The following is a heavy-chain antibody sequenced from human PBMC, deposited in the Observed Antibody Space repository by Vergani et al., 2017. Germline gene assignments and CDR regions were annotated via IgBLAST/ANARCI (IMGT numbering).Heavy chain of an antibody. D-gene: IGHD3-22*01. Sequence: EVQLVESGGGLVKPGGSLRLSCAASGFTFSSYSMNWVRQAPGKGLEWVSSISSCSSYIYYADSVKGRFTISRDNAKNSLYLQMNSLRAEDTAVYYCARRMYYYDSSGLYYYGMDVWGQGTTVTVSS. CDR2: ISSCSSYI. J-gene: IGHJ6*02. CDR1: GFTFSSYS. CDR3: ARRMYYYDSSGLYYYGMDV. V-gene: IGHV3-21*01.